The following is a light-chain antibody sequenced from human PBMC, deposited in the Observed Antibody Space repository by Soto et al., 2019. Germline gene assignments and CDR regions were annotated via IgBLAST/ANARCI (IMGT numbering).Light chain of an antibody. CDR1: SSNIGSNY. J-gene: IGLJ2*01. CDR3: AAWDDSLSGVV. Sequence: QPVLTQSPSASGTPGQRVTISCSGSSSNIGSNYVYWYKQLPGTAPKLLIYSNNLRPSGVPDRFSGSKSGASASLAISGLQSEDEADYYCAAWDDSLSGVVFGGGTQLTVL. V-gene: IGLV1-47*02. CDR2: SNN.